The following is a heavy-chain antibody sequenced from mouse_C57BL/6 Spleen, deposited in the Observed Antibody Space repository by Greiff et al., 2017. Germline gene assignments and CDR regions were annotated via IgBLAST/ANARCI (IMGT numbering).Heavy chain of an antibody. D-gene: IGHD1-3*01. V-gene: IGHV5-17*01. J-gene: IGHJ3*01. CDR3: AREELGWFAY. CDR1: GFTFSDYG. CDR2: ISSGSSTI. Sequence: EVKLMESGGGLVKPGGSLKLSCAASGFTFSDYGMHWVRQAPEKGLEWVAYISSGSSTIYYADTVKGRFTISRDNAKNTLFLQMTSLRSEDTAMYYCAREELGWFAYWGQGTLVTVSA.